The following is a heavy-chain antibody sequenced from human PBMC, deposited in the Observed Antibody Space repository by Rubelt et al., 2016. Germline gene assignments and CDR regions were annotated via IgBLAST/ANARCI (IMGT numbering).Heavy chain of an antibody. V-gene: IGHV3-7*02. Sequence: SCAGSGFTFSNYWMSWVRQAPGKGLEWVAYIKYDGSEKDYVDSVKGRFTISRDNAQNSLYLQVNGLRAEDTAVYYCARWSDDAFDIWGQGTMVTVSS. CDR3: ARWSDDAFDI. CDR2: IKYDGSEK. J-gene: IGHJ3*02. CDR1: GFTFSNYW.